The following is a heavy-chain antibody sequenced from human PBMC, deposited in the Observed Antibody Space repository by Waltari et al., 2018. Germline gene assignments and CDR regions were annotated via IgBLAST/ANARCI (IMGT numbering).Heavy chain of an antibody. V-gene: IGHV3-21*01. Sequence: EVQLVESGGCLVKPGGSLRLSCAASGFTFSSSSMNWVRQAPGKGLEWVSSISSSSSYIYYADSVKGRYTISRDNAKNALYLQMNSLRAEDTAVYYCARESKDCSGGSCHPSVFVYWGQGTLVTVSS. CDR1: GFTFSSSS. J-gene: IGHJ4*02. D-gene: IGHD2-15*01. CDR3: ARESKDCSGGSCHPSVFVY. CDR2: ISSSSSYI.